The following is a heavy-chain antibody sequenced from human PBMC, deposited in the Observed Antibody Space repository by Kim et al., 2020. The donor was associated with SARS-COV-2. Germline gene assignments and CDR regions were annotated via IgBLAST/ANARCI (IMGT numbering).Heavy chain of an antibody. CDR2: GNT. CDR3: ARDGGWFDP. J-gene: IGHJ5*02. V-gene: IGHV1-3*01. Sequence: GNTKYSQKFQDRVSITRDTSASTAYMDLSSLRSEDTAVYYCARDGGWFDPWGQGTLVTVSS.